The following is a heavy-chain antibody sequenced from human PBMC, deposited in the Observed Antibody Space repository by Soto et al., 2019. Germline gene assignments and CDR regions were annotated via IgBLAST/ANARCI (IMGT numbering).Heavy chain of an antibody. CDR3: ESSESYDQSDY. D-gene: IGHD3-10*01. CDR1: GGSISGSSYY. Sequence: SETLSLTCTVSGGSISGSSYYWGWIRQPPGKGLEWIGNIFYSGATYYNPSLKSRVTISVDTSKNQFSLKLRSVTAADTAVYYCESSESYDQSDYWGQGTLVTVSS. CDR2: IFYSGAT. V-gene: IGHV4-39*01. J-gene: IGHJ4*02.